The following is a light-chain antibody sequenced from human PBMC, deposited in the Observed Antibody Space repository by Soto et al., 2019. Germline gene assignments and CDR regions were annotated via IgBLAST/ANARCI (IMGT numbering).Light chain of an antibody. CDR1: QTIGSN. CDR3: QKYNNWPLYT. CDR2: DAS. Sequence: EIVMTQSPATLSVSPGESATLSCRASQTIGSNLAWYQHKPGQAPRLLIYDASTRATGIPARFSGSGSGTEFTLTISSLQSEDFAVYFCQKYNNWPLYTFGQGTKLEIK. J-gene: IGKJ2*01. V-gene: IGKV3-15*01.